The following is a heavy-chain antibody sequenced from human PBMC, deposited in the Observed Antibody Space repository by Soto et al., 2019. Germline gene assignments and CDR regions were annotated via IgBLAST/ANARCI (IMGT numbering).Heavy chain of an antibody. CDR1: GGTFSSYT. CDR2: IIPILGIA. V-gene: IGHV1-69*02. D-gene: IGHD1-1*01. CDR3: ARGFLHTPLPKPSLEAYDY. Sequence: SVKVSCKASGGTFSSYTISWVRQAPGQGLEWMGRIIPILGIANYAQKFQGRVTITADKSTSTAYMELSSLRSEDTAVYYCARGFLHTPLPKPSLEAYDYWGQGTLVTVSS. J-gene: IGHJ4*02.